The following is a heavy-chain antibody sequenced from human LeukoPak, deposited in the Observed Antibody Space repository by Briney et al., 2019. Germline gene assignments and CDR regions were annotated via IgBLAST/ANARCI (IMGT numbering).Heavy chain of an antibody. CDR1: GGSFSGYY. D-gene: IGHD2-15*01. CDR2: INHSGST. CDR3: ARRGYCSGGSCYSEVGDAFDI. Sequence: SETLSLTCAVYGGSFSGYYWSWIRQPPGKGLEWIGEINHSGSTNYNPSLKSRVTISVDTSKNQLSLKLSSVTAADTAVYYCARRGYCSGGSCYSEVGDAFDIWGQGTMVTVSS. J-gene: IGHJ3*02. V-gene: IGHV4-34*01.